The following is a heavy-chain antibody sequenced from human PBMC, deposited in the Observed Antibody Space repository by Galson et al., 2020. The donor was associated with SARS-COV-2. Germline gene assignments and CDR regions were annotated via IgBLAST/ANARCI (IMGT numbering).Heavy chain of an antibody. V-gene: IGHV4-39*07. D-gene: IGHD6-19*01. J-gene: IGHJ4*02. Sequence: SETLSLTCSVSADFISTSPYYWGLIRQPPGKGLEWIGTLYYSGNTYYNPSLKSRVTISVDTSENHFSLRLTSVTAADTAMYYCARTYSSSRLNFDSWGQGTLVTVSS. CDR2: LYYSGNT. CDR1: ADFISTSPYY. CDR3: ARTYSSSRLNFDS.